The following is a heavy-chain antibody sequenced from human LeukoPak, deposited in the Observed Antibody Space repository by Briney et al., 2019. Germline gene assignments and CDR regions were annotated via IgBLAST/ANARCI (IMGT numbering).Heavy chain of an antibody. V-gene: IGHV4-30-4*01. Sequence: SETLSLTCTVSGGSISSGDYYRSWIRQPPGKGLEWIGYIYYSGSTYYNPSLKSRVTISVDTSKNQFSLKLSSVTAADTAVYYCASANYYDSSGYYDAFDIWGQGTMVTVSS. CDR3: ASANYYDSSGYYDAFDI. J-gene: IGHJ3*02. CDR2: IYYSGST. CDR1: GGSISSGDYY. D-gene: IGHD3-22*01.